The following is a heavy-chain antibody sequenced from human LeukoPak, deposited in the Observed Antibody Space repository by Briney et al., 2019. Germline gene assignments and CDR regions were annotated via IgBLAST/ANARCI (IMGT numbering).Heavy chain of an antibody. Sequence: GASVKVSCKASGYTFTGYYMHWVRQVPGQGLEWMGWINPNSGGTNYAQKFQGRVTMTRDTSISTAYMELSRLRSDDTAVYYCARDLDSGWYYFDHWGQGTLVTVSS. CDR2: INPNSGGT. CDR3: ARDLDSGWYYFDH. D-gene: IGHD6-19*01. CDR1: GYTFTGYY. J-gene: IGHJ4*02. V-gene: IGHV1-2*02.